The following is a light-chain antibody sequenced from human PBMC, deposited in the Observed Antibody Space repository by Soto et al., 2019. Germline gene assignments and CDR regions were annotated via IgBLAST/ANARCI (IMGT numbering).Light chain of an antibody. CDR1: QSISSW. J-gene: IGKJ4*01. CDR3: QQYDTYPLT. Sequence: DIQMTQSPSTLSASVGDRVTITCRASQSISSWLAWYQQEPGKAPKLLIYKASSLETGVPSRFSGSGSETEFTLTISSLQPDDFATYYCQQYDTYPLTFGGGTKVDIK. CDR2: KAS. V-gene: IGKV1-5*03.